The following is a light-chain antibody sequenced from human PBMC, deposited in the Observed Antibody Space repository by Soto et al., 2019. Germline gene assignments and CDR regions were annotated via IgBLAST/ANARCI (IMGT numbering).Light chain of an antibody. Sequence: EIVMTQSPATLSVSPGERATLSCRASQSVSSSLAWYQQNPGQPPRLLISGASPRATGIPARFSGSGSGTEFTLTLSSLQSEDGAVDYCQQYNNWPPTFGQGTKVDI. CDR1: QSVSSS. J-gene: IGKJ1*01. V-gene: IGKV3-15*01. CDR2: GAS. CDR3: QQYNNWPPT.